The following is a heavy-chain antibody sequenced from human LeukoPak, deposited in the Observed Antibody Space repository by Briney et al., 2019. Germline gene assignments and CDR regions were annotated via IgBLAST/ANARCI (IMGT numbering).Heavy chain of an antibody. CDR2: VYYSGST. Sequence: TASETLSLTCTVSGGSISSYYWSWIRQPPGKGLEWIGFVYYSGSTNYNPSLKSRVTLSVDPSKKQFSLKMTSVTAADTAVYYCARASHNWNDVSAFDIWGQGTMVTVSS. CDR3: ARASHNWNDVSAFDI. J-gene: IGHJ3*02. V-gene: IGHV4-59*01. D-gene: IGHD1-20*01. CDR1: GGSISSYY.